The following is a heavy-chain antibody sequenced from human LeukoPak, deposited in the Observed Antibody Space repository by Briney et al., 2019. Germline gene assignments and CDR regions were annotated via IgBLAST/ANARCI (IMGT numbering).Heavy chain of an antibody. V-gene: IGHV4-4*02. CDR2: IYHSGST. J-gene: IGHJ4*02. CDR3: ARAPGYLCSSTSCYESLSFDY. D-gene: IGHD2-2*01. CDR1: GGSISSSNW. Sequence: SETLSLTCAVSGGSISSSNWWSWVRQPPGKGLEWIGEIYHSGSTNYNPSLKSRVTISVDKSKNQFSLKLSSVTAADTAVYYCARAPGYLCSSTSCYESLSFDYWGQGTLVTVSS.